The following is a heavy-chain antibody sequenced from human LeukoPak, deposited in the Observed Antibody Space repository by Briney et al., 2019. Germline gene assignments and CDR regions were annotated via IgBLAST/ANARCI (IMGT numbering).Heavy chain of an antibody. CDR1: GGTFSSYA. D-gene: IGHD6-13*01. CDR3: ARDSDTGSSWYY. V-gene: IGHV1-69*01. J-gene: IGHJ4*02. Sequence: SVKVSCKASGGTFSSYAISWVRQAPGQGLKWMGGIIPIFGTANYAQKFQGRVTITADESTSTAYMELSSLRSEDTAVYYCARDSDTGSSWYYWGQGTLVTVSS. CDR2: IIPIFGTA.